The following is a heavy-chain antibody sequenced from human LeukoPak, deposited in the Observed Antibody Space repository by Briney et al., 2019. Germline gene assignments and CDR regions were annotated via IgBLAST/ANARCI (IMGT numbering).Heavy chain of an antibody. CDR3: ARRPWDYYYYMDV. D-gene: IGHD6-6*01. Sequence: PGGSLRLSCAASGFTFSSYAMSWVRQAPGKGLEWVSAISGSGGSTYYADSVKGRFTIPRDNSKNTLYLQMNSLRAEDTAVYYCARRPWDYYYYMDVWGKGTTVTVSS. J-gene: IGHJ6*03. CDR2: ISGSGGST. CDR1: GFTFSSYA. V-gene: IGHV3-23*01.